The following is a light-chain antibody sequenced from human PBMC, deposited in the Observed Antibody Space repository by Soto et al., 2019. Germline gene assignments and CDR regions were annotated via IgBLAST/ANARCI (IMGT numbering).Light chain of an antibody. CDR1: SSDIGAYNH. J-gene: IGLJ3*02. CDR2: EVT. Sequence: QSVLTQPASVSGSPGQSITISCSGTSSDIGAYNHVSWYQQYPGKAPTLMIYEVTNRPSGVSSRFSGSKSGNTASLTISGLQAEEEGDYYCSSYTTSDTWVFCGGTKVTV. CDR3: SSYTTSDTWV. V-gene: IGLV2-14*01.